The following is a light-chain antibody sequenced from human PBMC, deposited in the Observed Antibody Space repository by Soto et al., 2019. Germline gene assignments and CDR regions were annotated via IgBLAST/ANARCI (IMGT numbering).Light chain of an antibody. CDR1: QDIDNN. V-gene: IGKV3-15*01. CDR3: QQYDKWPGT. CDR2: DAS. J-gene: IGKJ1*01. Sequence: DIVMTQSPATLSVSPGEGATLSCRASQDIDNNLAWYQQKPGQSPTLLIYDASTRATGLPARFSGSGSGAAFNLTISSLQSEDFAVYYCQQYDKWPGTFGQGTLV.